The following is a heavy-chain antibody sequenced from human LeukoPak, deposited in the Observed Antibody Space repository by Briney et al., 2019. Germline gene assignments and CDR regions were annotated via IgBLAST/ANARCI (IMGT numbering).Heavy chain of an antibody. CDR2: ISGSGGST. D-gene: IGHD3-10*01. Sequence: PGGSLRLSCAASGFTFSSYAMSWVRQAPGKGLEWVSAISGSGGSTYYADSAKGRFTISRDNSKNTLYLQMNSLRAEDTAVYYCAKNYYGSGSNLDYWGQGTLVTVSS. CDR1: GFTFSSYA. V-gene: IGHV3-23*01. J-gene: IGHJ4*02. CDR3: AKNYYGSGSNLDY.